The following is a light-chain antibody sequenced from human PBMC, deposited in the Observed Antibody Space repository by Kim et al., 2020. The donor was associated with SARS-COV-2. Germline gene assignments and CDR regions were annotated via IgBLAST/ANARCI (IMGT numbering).Light chain of an antibody. J-gene: IGKJ4*01. CDR3: QQSYSTPQLT. Sequence: PVGDRVTITCRASQSISSYLNWYQQKPGKAPKLLIYAASSLQSGVPSRFSGSGSGTDFTLTISSLQPEDFATYYCQQSYSTPQLTFGGGTKVYIK. CDR1: QSISSY. CDR2: AAS. V-gene: IGKV1-39*01.